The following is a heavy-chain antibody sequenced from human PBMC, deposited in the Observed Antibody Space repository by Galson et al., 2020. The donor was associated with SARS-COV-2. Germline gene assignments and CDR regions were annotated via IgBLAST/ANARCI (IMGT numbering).Heavy chain of an antibody. D-gene: IGHD3-3*02. Sequence: ASVKVSCKASGYTFTTHGITWVRQAPGQGLEWMGWVSANTGETNYAQKFQGRVSMTTDTSTSTVYMELRNLRSDDTAVYYCARILASVSDYWGQGTLVTVSS. CDR2: VSANTGET. J-gene: IGHJ4*02. V-gene: IGHV1-18*01. CDR1: GYTFTTHG. CDR3: ARILASVSDY.